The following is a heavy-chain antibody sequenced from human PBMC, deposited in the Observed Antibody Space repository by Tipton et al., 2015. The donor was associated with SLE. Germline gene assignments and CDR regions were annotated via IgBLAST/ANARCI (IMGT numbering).Heavy chain of an antibody. J-gene: IGHJ4*02. CDR2: IYLTGST. CDR3: ARGGGSPSY. Sequence: LSLTCTVSGGSISSHYWSWIRQPPGKGLEWIGYIYLTGSTNYNPSLKGRVTISVDMSKNQFSLKLTSVTAADTAVYYCARGGGSPSYWGQGTLVTVSS. D-gene: IGHD2-15*01. V-gene: IGHV4-59*11. CDR1: GGSISSHY.